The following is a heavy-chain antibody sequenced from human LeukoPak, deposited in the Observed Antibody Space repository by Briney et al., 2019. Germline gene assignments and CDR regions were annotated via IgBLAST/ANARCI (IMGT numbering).Heavy chain of an antibody. CDR3: ARVMRGIDY. D-gene: IGHD2-8*01. CDR1: AYAFTGYY. CDR2: INPNSGDT. V-gene: IGHV1-2*06. Sequence: ASVKVSCKASAYAFTGYYIHWIRQAPGQGLEWMGRINPNSGDTNSAQKFQGRVSMTRDTSISTAYMELGSLRSDDTAVYYCARVMRGIDYWGQGTLVTVSS. J-gene: IGHJ4*02.